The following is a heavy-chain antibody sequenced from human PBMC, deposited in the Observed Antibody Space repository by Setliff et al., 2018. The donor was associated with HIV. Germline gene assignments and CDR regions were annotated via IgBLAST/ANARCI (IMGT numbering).Heavy chain of an antibody. V-gene: IGHV4-59*12. CDR3: ARTPYCSGGSCYFDL. CDR1: GDSISSYY. J-gene: IGHJ2*01. D-gene: IGHD2-15*01. Sequence: PSETLSLTCTVSGDSISSYYWSWIRQPPGKGLEWIGYVYYSGTTSYNPSLKSRVTILVDTSKNHFSLNLSSVTAVDTAVYYCARTPYCSGGSCYFDLWGRGTLVTVSS. CDR2: VYYSGTT.